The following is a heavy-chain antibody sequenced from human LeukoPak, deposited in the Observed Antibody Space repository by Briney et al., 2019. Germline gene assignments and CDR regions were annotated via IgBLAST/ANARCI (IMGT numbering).Heavy chain of an antibody. CDR3: ARAWGSYGDYVRGYTDLDY. D-gene: IGHD4-17*01. CDR2: IYHSGST. Sequence: TPSQTLSLTCAVSGGSISSGGYSWSWIRQPPGKGLEWIGYIYHSGSTYYNPSLKSRVTISVDRSKNQFSLKLSSVTAADTAVYYCARAWGSYGDYVRGYTDLDYWGQGTLVTVSS. CDR1: GGSISSGGYS. J-gene: IGHJ4*02. V-gene: IGHV4-30-2*01.